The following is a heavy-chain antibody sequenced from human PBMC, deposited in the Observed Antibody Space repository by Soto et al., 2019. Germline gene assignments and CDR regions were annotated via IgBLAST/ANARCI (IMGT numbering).Heavy chain of an antibody. V-gene: IGHV3-30-3*01. CDR3: ARAMVRGVTHSIVYYHYGMDV. CDR1: GFTFSSYA. CDR2: ISYDGSNK. Sequence: GGPLRLTCAASGFTFSSYAMHWVRQAPGKGLEWVAVISYDGSNKYYPDSVKGRFTISRNNSKNTLYLQMNSLRAEDTAVYYCARAMVRGVTHSIVYYHYGMDVWGQGTTVTVSS. J-gene: IGHJ6*02. D-gene: IGHD3-10*01.